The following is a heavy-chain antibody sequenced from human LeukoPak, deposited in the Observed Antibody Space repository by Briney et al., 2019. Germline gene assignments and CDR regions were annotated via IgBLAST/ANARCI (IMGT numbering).Heavy chain of an antibody. CDR2: IDPSDSYT. Sequence: GESLKISCKGSGYSFTSHWISWVRQMPGKGLEWMGRIDPSDSYTNYSPSFQGHVTISADKSISTAYLQWSSLKASDTAMYYCARGGGLLPDAFDIWGQGTMVTVSS. J-gene: IGHJ3*02. CDR3: ARGGGLLPDAFDI. V-gene: IGHV5-10-1*01. CDR1: GYSFTSHW. D-gene: IGHD3-16*01.